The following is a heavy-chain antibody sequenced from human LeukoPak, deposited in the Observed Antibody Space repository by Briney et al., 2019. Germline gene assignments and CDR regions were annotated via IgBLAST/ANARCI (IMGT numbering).Heavy chain of an antibody. CDR1: GGSISSYY. Sequence: SETLSLTCTVSGGSISSYYWSWIRQPPGKGLEWIGYISYSGTTNYNPSLKSRVTISIDTSKNQFSLKLSSVTAADTAVYYCARDGGYCTNGVCSIYDYWGQGTLVTVSS. V-gene: IGHV4-59*12. CDR3: ARDGGYCTNGVCSIYDY. D-gene: IGHD2-8*01. J-gene: IGHJ4*02. CDR2: ISYSGTT.